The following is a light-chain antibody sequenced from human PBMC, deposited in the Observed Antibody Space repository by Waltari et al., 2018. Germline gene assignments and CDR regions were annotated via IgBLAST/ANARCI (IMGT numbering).Light chain of an antibody. CDR2: VVN. CDR3: SSFTTSGTYV. V-gene: IGLV2-14*03. J-gene: IGLJ1*01. Sequence: QSALTQPASVSGSPGQSIAIPCAGTSSHVGAYNLLSWYQQHPGKAPKIMIYVVNEPPSGVSDRFSGSKSSHTAPLTISGLQAEDETDYYCSSFTTSGTYVFGTGTKVTVL. CDR1: SSHVGAYNL.